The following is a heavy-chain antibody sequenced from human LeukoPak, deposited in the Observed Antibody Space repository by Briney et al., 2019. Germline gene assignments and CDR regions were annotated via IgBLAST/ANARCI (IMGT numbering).Heavy chain of an antibody. CDR2: INPSGGST. Sequence: ASVKVSCKASGYTFTSYYMHWVRQAPGQGLEWMGIINPSGGSTSFAQKFQGRVTMTRDTSTSTVYMELSSLRSEDTAVYYCARMGLKFRFDYWGQGTLVTVSS. CDR3: ARMGLKFRFDY. V-gene: IGHV1-46*01. J-gene: IGHJ4*02. CDR1: GYTFTSYY.